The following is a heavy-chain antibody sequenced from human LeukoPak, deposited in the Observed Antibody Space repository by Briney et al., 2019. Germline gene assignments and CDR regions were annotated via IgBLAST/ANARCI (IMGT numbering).Heavy chain of an antibody. Sequence: PGGSLRLSCAASGFTFSSYSMHWVRQAPGKGLEWVAVIWYDGSNKYYADSVKGRFTISRDNSKNTLYLQMNSLRAEDTAVYYCASAVGSSWLDYWGQGTLVTVSS. CDR3: ASAVGSSWLDY. V-gene: IGHV3-33*01. CDR1: GFTFSSYS. D-gene: IGHD6-13*01. J-gene: IGHJ4*02. CDR2: IWYDGSNK.